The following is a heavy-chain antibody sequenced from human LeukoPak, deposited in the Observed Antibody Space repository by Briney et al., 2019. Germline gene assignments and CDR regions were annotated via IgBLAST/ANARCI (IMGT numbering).Heavy chain of an antibody. CDR1: RGTFSSYA. J-gene: IGHJ6*03. CDR2: IIPIFGTA. Sequence: KLSCKVSRGTFSSYAISWVRQAPGQGLEWMGGIIPIFGTANYAQKFQGRVTITADKSTSTAYMELSSLRSEDTAVYYCASNTKVYYYGSGSYYNLTYYYYYMDVWGKGTTVNFPS. CDR3: ASNTKVYYYGSGSYYNLTYYYYYMDV. D-gene: IGHD3-10*01. V-gene: IGHV1-69*06.